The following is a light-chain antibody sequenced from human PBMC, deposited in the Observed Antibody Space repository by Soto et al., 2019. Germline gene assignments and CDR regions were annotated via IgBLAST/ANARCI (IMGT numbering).Light chain of an antibody. J-gene: IGKJ4*01. CDR2: GAS. V-gene: IGKV3-20*01. CDR3: QQYGSSPLT. Sequence: EIVLTQSPGTLSLSPGERATLSCRASQSVRRNYLAWYQHKPGQAPRLLIYGASSRATGIPDRFGGSGSGTDFTLTISRLEPEDFAVYYCQQYGSSPLTFGGVTKVQIK. CDR1: QSVRRNY.